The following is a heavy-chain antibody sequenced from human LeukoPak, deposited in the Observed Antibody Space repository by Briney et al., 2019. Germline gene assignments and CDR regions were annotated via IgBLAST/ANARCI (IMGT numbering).Heavy chain of an antibody. Sequence: ASVRVSCKASGYTFTGYYLHWVRQAPGQGLEWMGWINPNSGGTNYAQKFQGRVTMTRDTSISTAYMELSRLRSDDTAVYYCARVNERYFDWLLWGQGTLVTVSS. J-gene: IGHJ4*02. CDR3: ARVNERYFDWLL. CDR2: INPNSGGT. CDR1: GYTFTGYY. V-gene: IGHV1-2*02. D-gene: IGHD3-9*01.